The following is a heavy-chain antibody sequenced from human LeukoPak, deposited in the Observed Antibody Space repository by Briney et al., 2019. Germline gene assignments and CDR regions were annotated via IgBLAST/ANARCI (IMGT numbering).Heavy chain of an antibody. Sequence: ASVKVSCKASGYTFTGYYMHWVRQAPGQGLEWMGWINPNSGGTNYAQKFQGRVTMTRDTSISTAYMELSRLRSDDTAVYYCARAASGYCSSTSCSGYYYYYYMDVWGKGTTVTVSS. J-gene: IGHJ6*03. CDR2: INPNSGGT. D-gene: IGHD2-2*01. CDR3: ARAASGYCSSTSCSGYYYYYYMDV. V-gene: IGHV1-2*02. CDR1: GYTFTGYY.